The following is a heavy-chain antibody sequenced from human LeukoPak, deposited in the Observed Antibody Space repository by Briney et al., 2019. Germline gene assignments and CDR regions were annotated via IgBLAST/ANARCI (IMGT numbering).Heavy chain of an antibody. D-gene: IGHD3-10*01. J-gene: IGHJ6*03. CDR1: GGSFSGYY. V-gene: IGHV4-34*01. CDR3: ARVGRDVGSGSYYTPRYYYYYYMDV. CDR2: INHSGST. Sequence: PSETLSLTCAVYGGSFSGYYWSWIRQPPGKGLEWIGEINHSGSTNYNPSLKSRVTISVDTSKNQFSLKLGSVTAADTAVYYCARVGRDVGSGSYYTPRYYYYYYMDVWGKGTTVTTSS.